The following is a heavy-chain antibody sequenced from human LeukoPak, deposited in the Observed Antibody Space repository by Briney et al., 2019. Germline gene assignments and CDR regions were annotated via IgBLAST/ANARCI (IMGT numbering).Heavy chain of an antibody. CDR2: INPNSGGT. J-gene: IGHJ4*02. V-gene: IGHV1-2*06. Sequence: ASVKVSCKASGYTFTDYYMHWVRQAPGKGLEWMGRINPNSGGTNYAQAFQGRVTMTKDTSISTAYMELSRLRSDDTAVYYCATLSDSSSDYWGQGTLVTVSS. CDR3: ATLSDSSSDY. CDR1: GYTFTDYY. D-gene: IGHD6-13*01.